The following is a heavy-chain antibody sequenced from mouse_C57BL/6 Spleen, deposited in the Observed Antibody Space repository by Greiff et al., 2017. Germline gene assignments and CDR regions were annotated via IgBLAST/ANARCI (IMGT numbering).Heavy chain of an antibody. V-gene: IGHV1-26*01. CDR1: GYTFTDYY. D-gene: IGHD1-1*01. J-gene: IGHJ1*03. CDR2: INPNNGGT. CDR3: AAGGNYYGSSGYFDV. Sequence: VQLQQSGPELVKPGASVKISCKASGYTFTDYYMNWVKQSHGKSLEWIGDINPNNGGTSYNQKFKGKATLTVDKSSSTAYMELRSLTSEDSAVYYCAAGGNYYGSSGYFDVWGTGTTVTVSS.